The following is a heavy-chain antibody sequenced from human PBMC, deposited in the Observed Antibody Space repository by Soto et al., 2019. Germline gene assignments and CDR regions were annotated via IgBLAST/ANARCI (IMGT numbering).Heavy chain of an antibody. J-gene: IGHJ4*02. CDR3: AKGYCDSTSCHRLDY. V-gene: IGHV3-9*01. CDR2: ISWNSGTI. CDR1: GFTFDDYA. Sequence: GGSLRLSCAASGFTFDDYAMHWVRQAPGKGLEWVSGISWNSGTIGYADSVKGRFTIPRDNAKNSLYLQMNSLRAEDTALYYCAKGYCDSTSCHRLDYWGQGTLVTV. D-gene: IGHD2-2*02.